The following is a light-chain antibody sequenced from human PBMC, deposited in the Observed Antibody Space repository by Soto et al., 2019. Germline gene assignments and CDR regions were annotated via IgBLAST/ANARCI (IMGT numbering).Light chain of an antibody. J-gene: IGKJ4*01. CDR2: GVS. V-gene: IGKV3-20*01. CDR1: QNVNNNF. Sequence: VLTQSPRTLSLSPGERATLSCRASQNVNNNFVAWYQQKPGQAPSLLIYGVSDRATGVPDRFSDSGSGTDFTLTISRLEPEDFAVYYCQQHGASITFGGGTRVENK. CDR3: QQHGASIT.